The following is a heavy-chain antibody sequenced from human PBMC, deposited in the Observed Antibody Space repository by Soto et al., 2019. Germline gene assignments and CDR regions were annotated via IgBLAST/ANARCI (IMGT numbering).Heavy chain of an antibody. J-gene: IGHJ4*02. Sequence: GGSLRLSCAASGFILNDFYMSWVRQAPVKGLEWVSYIITSSSYTNYADSVKGRFTVSRDNAKNSLFLQMNSLRVEDTAVYYCARDRPSGSYPRYYYFDFWGQGT. CDR1: GFILNDFY. CDR3: ARDRPSGSYPRYYYFDF. CDR2: IITSSSYT. V-gene: IGHV3-11*05. D-gene: IGHD3-10*01.